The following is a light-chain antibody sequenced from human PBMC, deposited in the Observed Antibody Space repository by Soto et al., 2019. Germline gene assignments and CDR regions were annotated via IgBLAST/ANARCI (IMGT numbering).Light chain of an antibody. Sequence: DIQMTQTPSTLSASVGDRVTITCRASQSISSLLAWYQQKPGKAPKLLIYDASTLDGGVPSRFSGSGSGTEFTLTISSLQPDDFATYYCQQYSSYPWTIGQGTKV. J-gene: IGKJ1*01. CDR3: QQYSSYPWT. V-gene: IGKV1-5*01. CDR2: DAS. CDR1: QSISSL.